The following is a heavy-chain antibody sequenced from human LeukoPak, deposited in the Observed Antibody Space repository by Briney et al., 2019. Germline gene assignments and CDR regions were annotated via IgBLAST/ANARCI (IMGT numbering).Heavy chain of an antibody. CDR2: MNPNSGNT. D-gene: IGHD3-3*01. CDR3: ARFGLNYDFWSGYRPIDY. J-gene: IGHJ4*02. V-gene: IGHV1-8*01. CDR1: GYTFTSYD. Sequence: ASVKVSCRASGYTFTSYDINWVRQATGQGLEWMGWMNPNSGNTGYAQKFQGRVTMTRNTSISTAYMELSSLRSEDTAVYYCARFGLNYDFWSGYRPIDYWGQGTLVTASS.